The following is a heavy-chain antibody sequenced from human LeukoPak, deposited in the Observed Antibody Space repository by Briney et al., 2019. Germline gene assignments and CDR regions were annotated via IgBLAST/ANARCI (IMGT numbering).Heavy chain of an antibody. Sequence: GGSLRLSCAASGFTFSSHAMSWVRQAPGKGLEWVSAISGSGGSTYYADSVKGRFTISRDNSKNTLYLQVNSLRAEDTAVYYCAKSIAARRFAYWGQGTLVTVSS. CDR3: AKSIAARRFAY. J-gene: IGHJ4*02. V-gene: IGHV3-23*01. CDR1: GFTFSSHA. D-gene: IGHD6-6*01. CDR2: ISGSGGST.